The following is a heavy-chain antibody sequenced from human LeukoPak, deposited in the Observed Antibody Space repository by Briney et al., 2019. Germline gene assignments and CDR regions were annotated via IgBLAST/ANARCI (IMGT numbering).Heavy chain of an antibody. J-gene: IGHJ5*02. Sequence: SETLSLTCAVYGGSFSGYYWSWIRQPPGKGLEWIGEINHSGSTNYNPSHKSRVTISVDTSKNQFSLKLSSVTAADTAVYYCARSPPRSWYMGNWFDPWGQGTLVTVSS. CDR3: ARSPPRSWYMGNWFDP. V-gene: IGHV4-34*01. D-gene: IGHD6-13*01. CDR2: INHSGST. CDR1: GGSFSGYY.